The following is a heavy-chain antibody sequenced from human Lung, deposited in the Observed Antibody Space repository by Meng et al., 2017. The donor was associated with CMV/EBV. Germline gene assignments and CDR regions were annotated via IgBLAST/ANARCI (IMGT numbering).Heavy chain of an antibody. CDR3: ARGGFTYDFWSGYDFDY. J-gene: IGHJ4*01. CDR2: INHSGST. Sequence: GSLRLXXAVYGGSFSGYYWSWIRQPPGKGLEWIGEINHSGSTNYNPSLKSRVTISVDTSKNQFSLKLSSVTAADTAVYYCARGGFTYDFWSGYDFDYWGHGTXVTVSS. CDR1: GGSFSGYY. V-gene: IGHV4-34*01. D-gene: IGHD3-3*01.